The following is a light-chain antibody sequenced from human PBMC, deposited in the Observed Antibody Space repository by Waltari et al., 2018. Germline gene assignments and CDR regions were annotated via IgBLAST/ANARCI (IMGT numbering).Light chain of an antibody. CDR1: SRDVGRYNY. CDR3: SSFTTTSARV. V-gene: IGLV2-14*03. CDR2: DVS. Sequence: QSALPQPASVSGSPGQSITISCTGTSRDVGRYNYVSCYQQHPGKAPKLMIYDVSNRPSGVSNRFSGSKSGNTASLTISGLQAEDEADYYCSSFTTTSARVFGGGTTVTV. J-gene: IGLJ1*01.